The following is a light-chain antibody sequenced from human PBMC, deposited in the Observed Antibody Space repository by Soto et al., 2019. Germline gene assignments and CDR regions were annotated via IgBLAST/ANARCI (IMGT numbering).Light chain of an antibody. J-gene: IGLJ1*01. CDR1: SIDVGSYNL. CDR2: EGS. V-gene: IGLV2-23*01. Sequence: QSALTQPASVSGSPGQSITISCTGTSIDVGSYNLVSWYQQHPGKAPKLMIYEGSKRPSGVSNRFSGSKSGNTASLTISGLQAEDEADYYCCSYAGSIPYVFGTGTKLTVL. CDR3: CSYAGSIPYV.